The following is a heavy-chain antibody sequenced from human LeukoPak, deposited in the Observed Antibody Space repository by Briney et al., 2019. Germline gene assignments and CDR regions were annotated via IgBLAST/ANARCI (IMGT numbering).Heavy chain of an antibody. CDR2: MNPNSGNT. V-gene: IGHV1-8*03. Sequence: ASVKVSCKASGYTFTSYDINWVRQATGQGLEWMGWMNPNSGNTGYAQKFQGRVTITRNTSISTAYMELSSLRSEDTAVYYCIMSGRSGWYDSAYYYYYMDVWGKGTTVTVS. D-gene: IGHD6-19*01. CDR3: IMSGRSGWYDSAYYYYYMDV. CDR1: GYTFTSYD. J-gene: IGHJ6*03.